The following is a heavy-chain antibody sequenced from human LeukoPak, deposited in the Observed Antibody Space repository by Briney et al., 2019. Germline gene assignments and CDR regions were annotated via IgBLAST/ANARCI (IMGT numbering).Heavy chain of an antibody. CDR1: RGSISSSN. Sequence: PSETLSLTSTVSRGSISSSNWSWIPPPPGKGLECIGHIYNCGSDKYNPSLESRVTISVDTSKSQYSLKLSSVTAADTAVYYCARDMVDRDMVKSLGWFDPWGQGTLVTVSS. CDR2: IYNCGSD. V-gene: IGHV4-59*01. D-gene: IGHD5-18*01. CDR3: ARDMVDRDMVKSLGWFDP. J-gene: IGHJ5*02.